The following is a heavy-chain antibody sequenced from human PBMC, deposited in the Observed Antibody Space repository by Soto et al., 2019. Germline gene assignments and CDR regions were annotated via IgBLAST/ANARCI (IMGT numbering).Heavy chain of an antibody. V-gene: IGHV3-23*01. CDR3: ARDQAAGGTISRYFQD. D-gene: IGHD6-13*01. Sequence: GSLRLSCAASGFTFSGSSMHWVRQAPGEGLECVSAISGGGSTTYYADSVKGRFTISRDNSKNTLYLQLNSLRAEDTAVYYCARDQAAGGTISRYFQDWGQGTLVTVSS. J-gene: IGHJ1*01. CDR1: GFTFSGSS. CDR2: ISGGGSTT.